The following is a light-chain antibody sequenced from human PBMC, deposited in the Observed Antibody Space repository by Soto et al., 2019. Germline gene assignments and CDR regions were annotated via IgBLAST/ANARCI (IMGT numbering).Light chain of an antibody. CDR1: QSISSY. J-gene: IGKJ1*01. V-gene: IGKV1-39*01. CDR2: AAS. CDR3: QQSYSTPWT. Sequence: DLQMTQSPFSLSASVEDRVTITCRASQSISSYLNWYQQKPGKAPNLLIYAASSLQSGVPSRFSGSGSGTDFTLTISSLQPEDFATYYCQQSYSTPWTFGQGTKVEIK.